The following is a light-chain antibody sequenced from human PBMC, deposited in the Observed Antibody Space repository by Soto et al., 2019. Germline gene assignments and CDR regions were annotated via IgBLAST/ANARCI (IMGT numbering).Light chain of an antibody. CDR2: GAS. V-gene: IGKV3-15*01. CDR3: QQYSNWPPWT. J-gene: IGKJ1*01. CDR1: QSVSSN. Sequence: EIVMTQSPATLSVSPGDRAILSCRASQSVSSNLAWYQQKPGQAPRLLIYGASTRAPGIPARFSGSGSGTEFTLTISSLESEDFAVYYCQQYSNWPPWTFGQGTKVEIK.